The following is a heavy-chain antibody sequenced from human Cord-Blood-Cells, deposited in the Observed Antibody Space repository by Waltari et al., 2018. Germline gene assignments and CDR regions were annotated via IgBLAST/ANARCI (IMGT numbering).Heavy chain of an antibody. V-gene: IGHV3-7*01. J-gene: IGHJ4*02. CDR1: GFTFSSYW. Sequence: EVQLVESGGGLVQPGGSLRLSCAASGFTFSSYWMSWVRQAPGKGLEWVANIKQDGSEKYYVDSVKGRFTISRDNAKNSLYLQMNSLRAEDTAVYYCARQSFGAAADSIDYWGQGTLVTVSS. CDR3: ARQSFGAAADSIDY. CDR2: IKQDGSEK. D-gene: IGHD6-13*01.